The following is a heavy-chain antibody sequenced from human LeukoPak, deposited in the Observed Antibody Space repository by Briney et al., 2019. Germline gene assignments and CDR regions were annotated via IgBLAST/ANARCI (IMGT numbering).Heavy chain of an antibody. CDR3: ARDLGPYGDPQQVFDY. V-gene: IGHV3-33*08. Sequence: PGGSLRLSCAASGFTFRNYVIHWVRQAPGKGLEWVAVIWYDGSNKYYADSVKGRFTISRDNSKNTLYLQMNSLRAEDTAVYYCARDLGPYGDPQQVFDYWGQGTLVTVSS. CDR1: GFTFRNYV. CDR2: IWYDGSNK. D-gene: IGHD4-17*01. J-gene: IGHJ4*02.